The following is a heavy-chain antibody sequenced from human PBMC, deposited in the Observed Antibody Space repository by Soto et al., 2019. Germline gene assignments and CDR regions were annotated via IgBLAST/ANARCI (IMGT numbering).Heavy chain of an antibody. CDR2: VNHSGST. D-gene: IGHD2-2*01. J-gene: IGHJ4*02. V-gene: IGHV4-34*01. CDR3: ARGISITGVLQSDTPSKFXFDS. Sequence: SETLSLTCAVYGGSFSDHYWTWILQTPGQRLGWVREVNHSGSTNYSPSLESRVTISADTSKNQFSLKVRYVTAADTAVYYCARGISITGVLQSDTPSKFXFDSWSQGTLVTVSS. CDR1: GGSFSDHY.